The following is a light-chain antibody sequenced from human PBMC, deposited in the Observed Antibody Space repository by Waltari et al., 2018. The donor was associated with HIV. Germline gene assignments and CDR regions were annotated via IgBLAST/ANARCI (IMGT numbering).Light chain of an antibody. J-gene: IGKJ2*01. CDR1: QSVLYRSNNMNY. V-gene: IGKV4-1*01. CDR2: WAS. Sequence: DFVMSQSPDSLAVSLGERATINCKSSQSVLYRSNNMNYLSWYQQKAGQPPKLLIYWASTRASGVPDRNRGSGSGTDFTLTINSLQAEDVAVYYCQQYYNTPYTFGQGTKLEIK. CDR3: QQYYNTPYT.